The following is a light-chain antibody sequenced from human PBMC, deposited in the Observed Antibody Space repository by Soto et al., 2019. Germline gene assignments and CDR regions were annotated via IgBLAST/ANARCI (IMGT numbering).Light chain of an antibody. Sequence: PWSRGEGGTLSCRASRSVSTSLAWYQQKPGQAPRLLIYDASNRATGIPARFSGSGSGTEFTRTISSLQSEYFAVSYFQQYNNWPPLALGSGARLEIK. J-gene: IGKJ5*01. CDR1: RSVSTS. CDR2: DAS. CDR3: QQYNNWPPLA. V-gene: IGKV3-15*01.